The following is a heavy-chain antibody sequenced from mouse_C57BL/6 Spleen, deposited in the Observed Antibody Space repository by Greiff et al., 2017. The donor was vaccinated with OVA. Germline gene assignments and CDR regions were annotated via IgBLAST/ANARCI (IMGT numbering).Heavy chain of an antibody. CDR3: ARWGGAMDY. Sequence: VQLQQSGPELVKPGASVKISCKASGYSFTGYYMNWVKQSPEKSLEWIGEIHPSTGGTTYKQKFKAKATLTVDKSSSTAYMQLKSLTSEDSAVYYCARWGGAMDYWGQGTSVTVSS. J-gene: IGHJ4*01. CDR1: GYSFTGYY. CDR2: IHPSTGGT. V-gene: IGHV1-42*01.